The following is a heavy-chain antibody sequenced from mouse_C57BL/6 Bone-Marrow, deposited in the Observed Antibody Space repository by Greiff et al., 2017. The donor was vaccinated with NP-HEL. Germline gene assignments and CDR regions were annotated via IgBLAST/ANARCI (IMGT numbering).Heavy chain of an antibody. CDR1: GYTFTSYW. Sequence: VQLQQPGADLVKPGASVKLSCKASGYTFTSYWMHWVKQRPGRGLEWIGRIDTNSGGTKFNEKFKTKATLTVDKPSSTAYLQLSSRTSDDSAVYYCARYYYGSRGWYFDVWGTGTTVTVSS. CDR2: IDTNSGGT. V-gene: IGHV1-72*01. D-gene: IGHD1-1*01. CDR3: ARYYYGSRGWYFDV. J-gene: IGHJ1*03.